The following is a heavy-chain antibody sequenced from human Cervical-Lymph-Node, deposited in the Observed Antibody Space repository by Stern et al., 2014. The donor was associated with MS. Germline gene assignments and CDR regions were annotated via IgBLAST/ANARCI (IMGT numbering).Heavy chain of an antibody. CDR3: ARLLAAGYTYGEYTFDY. CDR1: GYTFINYY. CDR2: INPYSGST. V-gene: IGHV1-46*01. Sequence: QDQLVQSGAEVKKPGASVKVSCKASGYTFINYYMHWVRQAPGQGLEWMGKINPYSGSTTYAQKFQGRVTVTSDTSTSTVYMELSSLKSEDTAVYYCARLLAAGYTYGEYTFDYWGQGTLVTVSS. J-gene: IGHJ4*02. D-gene: IGHD5-18*01.